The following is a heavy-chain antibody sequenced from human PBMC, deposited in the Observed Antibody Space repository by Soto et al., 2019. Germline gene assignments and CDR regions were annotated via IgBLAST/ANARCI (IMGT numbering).Heavy chain of an antibody. Sequence: GGSLRLSCAASGFTFSSYSMSWVRQAPGKGLEWVSYISSSSSTIYYADSVKGRFTISRDNAKNSLYLQMNSLRDEDTAVYYCARDPPVGATTGNAFDIWGQGTMVTVSS. CDR1: GFTFSSYS. D-gene: IGHD1-26*01. CDR3: ARDPPVGATTGNAFDI. J-gene: IGHJ3*02. CDR2: ISSSSSTI. V-gene: IGHV3-48*02.